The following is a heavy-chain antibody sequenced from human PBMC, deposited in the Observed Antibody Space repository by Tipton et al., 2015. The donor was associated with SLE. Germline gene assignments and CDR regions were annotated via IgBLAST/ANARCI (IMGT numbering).Heavy chain of an antibody. Sequence: QSGPEVKKPGASVRVSCKASGYIFISYYIHWIRQAPGQGLEWMGVINPGSGTTKYAQKLQGRVTMTTDTSTSTAYMELRSLRSDDTAVYYCARGGTGLVVPAATGDDAFDIWGQGTMVTVS. CDR2: INPGSGTT. D-gene: IGHD2-2*01. CDR1: GYIFISYY. J-gene: IGHJ3*02. V-gene: IGHV1-46*01. CDR3: ARGGTGLVVPAATGDDAFDI.